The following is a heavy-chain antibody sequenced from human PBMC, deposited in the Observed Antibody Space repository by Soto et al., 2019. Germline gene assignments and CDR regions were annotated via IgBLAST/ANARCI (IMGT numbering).Heavy chain of an antibody. CDR2: INPNSGGT. D-gene: IGHD6-6*01. V-gene: IGHV1-2*02. CDR1: GYTFTGYY. Sequence: QVQLVQSGAEVKKPGASVKVSCKASGYTFTGYYMHWVRQAPGQGLEWMGWINPNSGGTNYAQKFQGRVTMTRDTSISTAYMELSRLRSDDTAVYYCARDPPRIAARRGGSDYWGQGILVTVSS. J-gene: IGHJ4*02. CDR3: ARDPPRIAARRGGSDY.